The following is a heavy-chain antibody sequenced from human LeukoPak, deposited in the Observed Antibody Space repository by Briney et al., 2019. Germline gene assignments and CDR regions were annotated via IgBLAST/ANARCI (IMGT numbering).Heavy chain of an antibody. V-gene: IGHV4-59*01. CDR2: IYYSGST. CDR1: GGSISSSY. J-gene: IGHJ6*02. Sequence: SETLSLTCTVSGGSISSSYWSWIGQPPGKGLEWNGHIYYSGSTNFNPSLKSRVTLSLDTSKNQFSLKLISVTAADTAVYYCARGAGKYYFHGMDVWGQGTTVTVSS. CDR3: ARGAGKYYFHGMDV.